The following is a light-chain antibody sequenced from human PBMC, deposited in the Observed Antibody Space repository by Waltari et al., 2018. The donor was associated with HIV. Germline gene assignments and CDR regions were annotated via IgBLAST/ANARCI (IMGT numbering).Light chain of an antibody. CDR3: ETGSGSVTFPV. CDR2: ENN. Sequence: QSVLTQPPSVSAAPGQKVTISCAASTSNIAMTYVSWYQQFPGTAPKLLIYENNKRPSGISDRFSGSKSGTSATLDIAGLQTGDEADYYCETGSGSVTFPVFGSGTKVTVL. J-gene: IGLJ1*01. V-gene: IGLV1-51*01. CDR1: TSNIAMTY.